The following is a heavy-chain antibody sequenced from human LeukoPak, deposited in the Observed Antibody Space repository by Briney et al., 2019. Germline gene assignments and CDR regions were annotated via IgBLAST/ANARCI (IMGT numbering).Heavy chain of an antibody. Sequence: GRSLRLSCAASGFTFDDYAMHWVRQALGKGLEWVSGISWNSGTIGYADSVKGRFTISRDNAKNSLYLQMNSLRPEDTALYCCARGGDVYNPSYYGMDVWGQGTTVTVSS. CDR1: GFTFDDYA. J-gene: IGHJ6*02. D-gene: IGHD5-24*01. V-gene: IGHV3-9*01. CDR3: ARGGDVYNPSYYGMDV. CDR2: ISWNSGTI.